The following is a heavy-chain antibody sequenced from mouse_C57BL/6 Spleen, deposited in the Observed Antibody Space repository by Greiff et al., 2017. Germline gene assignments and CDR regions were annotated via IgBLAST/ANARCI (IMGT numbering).Heavy chain of an antibody. CDR1: GYTFTSYW. V-gene: IGHV1-52*01. CDR3: ASHGSSHCYFGV. J-gene: IGHJ1*03. Sequence: QVQLQQPGAELVRPGSSVKLSCKASGYTFTSYWMHWVKQRPIQGLEWIGNIDPSDSETHYNQKFKDKATLTVDKSSSTAYMQLSSLTSEDAAVYYCASHGSSHCYFGVWGTGTTVTVSS. CDR2: IDPSDSET. D-gene: IGHD1-1*01.